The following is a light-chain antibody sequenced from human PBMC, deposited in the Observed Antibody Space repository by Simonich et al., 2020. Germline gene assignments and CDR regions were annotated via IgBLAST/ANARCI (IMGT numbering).Light chain of an antibody. V-gene: IGLV2-11*01. CDR2: DVS. J-gene: IGLJ2*01. CDR1: SRDVGGYNY. CDR3: CSYAGSYSVV. Sequence: QSALTQPASVSGSPGQSITISCTGTSRDVGGYNYFSWYQQHPGKAPKLMIYDVSKRPSGVPDRFSGSKSGNTASLTISGLQAEDEADYYCCSYAGSYSVVFGGGTKLTVL.